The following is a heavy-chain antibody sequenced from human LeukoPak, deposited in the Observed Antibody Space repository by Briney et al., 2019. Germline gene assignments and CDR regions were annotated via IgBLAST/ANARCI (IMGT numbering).Heavy chain of an antibody. CDR3: ARGRNSFDY. V-gene: IGHV3-72*01. CDR2: IRNKANSYTT. Sequence: GGSLTLSCAASGFTLSDYYMDWVRQAPGKGLEWVGRIRNKANSYTTEYAASVKGRFTISRDDSKNSVYLQMNSLKTEDTAVYYCARGRNSFDYWGQGTLVTVSS. J-gene: IGHJ4*02. D-gene: IGHD1-7*01. CDR1: GFTLSDYY.